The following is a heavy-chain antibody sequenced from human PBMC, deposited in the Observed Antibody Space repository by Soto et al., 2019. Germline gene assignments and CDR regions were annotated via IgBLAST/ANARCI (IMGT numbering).Heavy chain of an antibody. CDR3: ARHTAGFDY. CDR2: IKPDGSEK. J-gene: IGHJ4*02. Sequence: GGSLRLSCAASGFTFSSYWMSWVRQAPGKGLEWVANIKPDGSEKYYVDSVKGRFTISRDNAKSSLYLQMNSLRAEGTAVYSCARHTAGFDYWGQGTLVTVSS. D-gene: IGHD2-21*02. V-gene: IGHV3-7*01. CDR1: GFTFSSYW.